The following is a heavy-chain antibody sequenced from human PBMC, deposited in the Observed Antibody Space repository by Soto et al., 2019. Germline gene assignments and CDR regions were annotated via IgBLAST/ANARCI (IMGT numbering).Heavy chain of an antibody. J-gene: IGHJ4*02. CDR1: GFTFSDYY. CDR3: ARTPYYDFWSGYLDY. CDR2: ISSSGTNT. V-gene: IGHV3-11*01. D-gene: IGHD3-3*01. Sequence: QVQLVESGGGLVKPGGSLRLSCAASGFTFSDYYMSWIRQAPGKGLEWVSYISSSGTNTYYADYVKGRFTISRDNAKNSLYLQMNSLTAEDTAVYYCARTPYYDFWSGYLDYWGQGTLVTVSS.